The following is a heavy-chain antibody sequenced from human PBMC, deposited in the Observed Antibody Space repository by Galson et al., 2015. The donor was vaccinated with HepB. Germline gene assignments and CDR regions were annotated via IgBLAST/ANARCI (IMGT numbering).Heavy chain of an antibody. CDR1: GFTFSNAW. Sequence: SLRLSCAASGFTFSNAWMSWVRQAPGKGLEWVGRIKSKTDGGTTDYAAPVKGRFTISRDDSKNTLYLQMNSLKTEDTAVYYCTTMAARRWGRFSYYYYMDVWGKGTTVTVSS. D-gene: IGHD6-6*01. CDR3: TTMAARRWGRFSYYYYMDV. J-gene: IGHJ6*03. V-gene: IGHV3-15*01. CDR2: IKSKTDGGTT.